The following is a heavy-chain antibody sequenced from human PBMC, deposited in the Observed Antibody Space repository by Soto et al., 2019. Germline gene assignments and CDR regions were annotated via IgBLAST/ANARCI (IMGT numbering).Heavy chain of an antibody. J-gene: IGHJ4*02. Sequence: SETLSLTCTVSGGSISSSSYYWGWIRQPPGKGLEWIGSIYYSGSTYYNPSLKSRVTISVDTSKNQFSLKLSSVTAADTAVYYCATRYIDYKWWGYRSDVFDYWSQGTLVTVSS. V-gene: IGHV4-39*01. CDR1: GGSISSSSYY. D-gene: IGHD3-16*02. CDR3: ATRYIDYKWWGYRSDVFDY. CDR2: IYYSGST.